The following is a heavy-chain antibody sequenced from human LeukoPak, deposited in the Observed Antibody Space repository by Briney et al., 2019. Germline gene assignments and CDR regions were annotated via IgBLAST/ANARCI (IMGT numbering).Heavy chain of an antibody. CDR3: ARGAVIVPAAMTIYYYYYYMDV. CDR2: INPNSGGT. D-gene: IGHD2-2*01. V-gene: IGHV1-2*02. CDR1: GYTFTGYY. J-gene: IGHJ6*03. Sequence: GASVKVSCKASGYTFTGYYMHGVRQAPGQGLEWMGWINPNSGGTNYAQKFQGRATMTRDTSISTAYMELSRLRSDDTAVYYCARGAVIVPAAMTIYYYYYYMDVWGKGTTVTVSS.